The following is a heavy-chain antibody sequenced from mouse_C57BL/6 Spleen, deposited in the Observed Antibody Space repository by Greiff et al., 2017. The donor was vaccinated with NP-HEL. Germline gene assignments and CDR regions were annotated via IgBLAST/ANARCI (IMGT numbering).Heavy chain of an antibody. V-gene: IGHV1-55*01. D-gene: IGHD5-5*01. Sequence: VQLQQPGAELVKPGASVKMSCKASGYTFTSYWITWVKQRPGQGLEWIGDIYPGSGSTNYNEKFKSKATLTVDTSSSTAYMQLSSLTSEDSAVYYCARRLPPYYYAMDYWGQGTSVTVSS. CDR2: IYPGSGST. J-gene: IGHJ4*01. CDR1: GYTFTSYW. CDR3: ARRLPPYYYAMDY.